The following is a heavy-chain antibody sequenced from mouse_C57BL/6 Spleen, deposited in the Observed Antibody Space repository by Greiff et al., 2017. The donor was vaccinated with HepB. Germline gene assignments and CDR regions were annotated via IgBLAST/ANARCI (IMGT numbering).Heavy chain of an antibody. Sequence: VQLQQSGPELVKPGASVKISCKASGYAFSSSWMNWVKQRPGKGLEWIGRIYPGDGDTNYNGKFKGKATLTADKSSSTAYIQLSSLTSEDSAVYFCARDGSSLHWYFDVWGTGTTVTVSS. CDR3: ARDGSSLHWYFDV. D-gene: IGHD1-1*01. V-gene: IGHV1-82*01. CDR2: IYPGDGDT. CDR1: GYAFSSSW. J-gene: IGHJ1*03.